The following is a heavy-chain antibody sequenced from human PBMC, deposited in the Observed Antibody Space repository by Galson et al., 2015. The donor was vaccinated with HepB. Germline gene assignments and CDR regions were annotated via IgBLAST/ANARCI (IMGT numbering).Heavy chain of an antibody. D-gene: IGHD5-24*01. Sequence: SVKVSCKASGGTFNNYALNWVRQAPGRGLEWMGGIIPLFGTANYAQKFQGRVTITADESTSTAYMELSSLRSEDTAVYYCARGGYNSHYYYYYGMDVWGQGTTVTVSS. CDR3: ARGGYNSHYYYYYGMDV. V-gene: IGHV1-69*13. CDR2: IIPLFGTA. J-gene: IGHJ6*02. CDR1: GGTFNNYA.